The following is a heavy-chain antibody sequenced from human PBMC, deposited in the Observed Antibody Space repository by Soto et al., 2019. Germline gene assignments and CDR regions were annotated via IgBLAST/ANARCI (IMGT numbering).Heavy chain of an antibody. Sequence: EVPLLESGGGVVQPGGSLRLSCAAAGFTFSSYTMSWVRQGPGKGLEWVSGISSSGGSTVYADSVNGRFTISRDNFKNTLYLQTNSLRAEDTAVYYCAKGWGDYWGQGTPVTVSS. D-gene: IGHD7-27*01. V-gene: IGHV3-23*01. CDR3: AKGWGDY. J-gene: IGHJ4*02. CDR2: ISSSGGST. CDR1: GFTFSSYT.